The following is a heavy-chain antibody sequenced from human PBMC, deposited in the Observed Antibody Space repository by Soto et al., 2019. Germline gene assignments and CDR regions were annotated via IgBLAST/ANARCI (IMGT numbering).Heavy chain of an antibody. J-gene: IGHJ3*02. CDR2: IIPIFGTA. Sequence: QVQLVQSGAEVKKPGSSVKVSCKASGGTFSSYAISWVRQAPGQGLEWMGGIIPIFGTANYAQKFQGRVTITADESTSTAYMELSSLRSEDTAVYSCARDRWELLFRLDAFDIWGQGTMVTVSS. D-gene: IGHD1-26*01. CDR1: GGTFSSYA. V-gene: IGHV1-69*01. CDR3: ARDRWELLFRLDAFDI.